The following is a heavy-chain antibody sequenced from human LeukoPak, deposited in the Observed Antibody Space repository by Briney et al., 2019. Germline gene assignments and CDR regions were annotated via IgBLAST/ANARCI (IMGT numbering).Heavy chain of an antibody. J-gene: IGHJ4*02. CDR2: IYYSGGI. CDR3: ARSERIYGGLFDY. V-gene: IGHV4-59*01. Sequence: SETLSLTCTVSGGSISSDYWSWIRQSPGKGLEWIGYIYYSGGINYNPSLESRVTISVDRSKNQYSLKLNSVTPADTAVYYCARSERIYGGLFDYWGQGTLVTVSS. D-gene: IGHD2/OR15-2a*01. CDR1: GGSISSDY.